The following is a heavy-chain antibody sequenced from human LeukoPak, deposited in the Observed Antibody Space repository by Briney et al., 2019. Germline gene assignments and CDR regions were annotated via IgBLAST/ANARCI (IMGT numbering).Heavy chain of an antibody. CDR2: ISYDGSNK. CDR3: AKETHSSGWYLGDFQH. CDR1: GFTFSSYG. J-gene: IGHJ1*01. D-gene: IGHD6-19*01. Sequence: SGGSLRLSCAASGFTFSSYGMHWVRQAPGKGLEWVAVISYDGSNKYYADSVKGRFTISRDNSKNTLYLQMNSLRAEDTAVYYCAKETHSSGWYLGDFQHWGQGTLVTVSS. V-gene: IGHV3-30*18.